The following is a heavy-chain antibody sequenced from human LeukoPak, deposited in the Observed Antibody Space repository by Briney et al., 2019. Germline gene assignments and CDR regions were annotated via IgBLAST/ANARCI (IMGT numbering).Heavy chain of an antibody. V-gene: IGHV4-34*01. CDR3: ARGGGYNYMGV. CDR1: GVSFSDYD. CDR2: INHGGSN. D-gene: IGHD4-23*01. Sequence: NPSETLSLTCVVYGVSFSDYDWSWIRQPPGKGLEWVGEINHGGSNNYNPSLKSRVTMLVDTTMNQFSLEVSSVTAADTAVYYCARGGGYNYMGVWGKGTTVTVSS. J-gene: IGHJ6*03.